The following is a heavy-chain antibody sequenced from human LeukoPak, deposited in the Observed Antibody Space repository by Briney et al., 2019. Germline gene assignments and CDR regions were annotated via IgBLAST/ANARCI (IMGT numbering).Heavy chain of an antibody. CDR3: ARGVTIFGVVRYYYYMDV. V-gene: IGHV1-2*02. J-gene: IGHJ6*03. D-gene: IGHD3-3*01. Sequence: GASVKVSCKASGYTFASYGVNWVRQAPGQGLEWMGWINPNSGGTNYAQKFQGRVTMTRDTSISTAYMELSRLRSDDTAVYYCARGVTIFGVVRYYYYMDVWGKGTRSPSP. CDR2: INPNSGGT. CDR1: GYTFASYG.